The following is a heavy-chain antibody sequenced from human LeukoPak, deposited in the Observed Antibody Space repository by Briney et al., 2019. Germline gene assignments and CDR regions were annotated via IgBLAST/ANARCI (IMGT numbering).Heavy chain of an antibody. CDR1: GGSISSYH. J-gene: IGHJ3*02. D-gene: IGHD3-22*01. CDR3: ARARNYYDSSDYYYEGDAFDI. Sequence: TSETLSLTCTVSGGSISSYHWSWIRQPPGKGLECIGFIYYSGSTNYNPSLKSRVTISVDTSKNQFSLKLSSVTAADTAVYYCARARNYYDSSDYYYEGDAFDIWGQGTMVTVSS. CDR2: IYYSGST. V-gene: IGHV4-59*01.